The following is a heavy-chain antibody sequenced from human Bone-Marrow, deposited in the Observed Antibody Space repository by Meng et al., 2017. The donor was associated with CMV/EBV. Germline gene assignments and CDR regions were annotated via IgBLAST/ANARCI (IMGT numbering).Heavy chain of an antibody. V-gene: IGHV3-43D*03. J-gene: IGHJ4*02. Sequence: ETLSLTCAASGFTFDDYAMHWVRQAPGKGLEWVSLINWYGDRTYYADSVKGRFTISRDNSKNSLYLQMNSLRAEDTAVYYCAREDRRVYFDYWGQGTLVTVSS. CDR1: GFTFDDYA. CDR2: INWYGDRT. CDR3: AREDRRVYFDY.